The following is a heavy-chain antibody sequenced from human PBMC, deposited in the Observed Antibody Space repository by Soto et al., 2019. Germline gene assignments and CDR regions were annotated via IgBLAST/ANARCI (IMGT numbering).Heavy chain of an antibody. J-gene: IGHJ4*02. V-gene: IGHV5-51*03. CDR3: ARLKRDGHNYSPLYY. D-gene: IGHD5-12*01. CDR1: GYSFTSYW. CDR2: IYPGDSDT. Sequence: EVQLVQSGAEVKKPGESLKISCKGSGYSFTSYWIAWVRQMPGKGLEWMGIIYPGDSDTRYSPSFQGQVTISADKSISTAYLQWSSLKASDTAMYYCARLKRDGHNYSPLYYWGQGTLVTVSS.